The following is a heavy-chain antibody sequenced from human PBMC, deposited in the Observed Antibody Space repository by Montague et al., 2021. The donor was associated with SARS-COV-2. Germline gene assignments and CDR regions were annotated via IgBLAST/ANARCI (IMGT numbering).Heavy chain of an antibody. CDR1: GGSISSYY. Sequence: SETLSLTCTVSGGSISSYYWSWIRQPPGKGLEWIGYIYYSGSTNYNPSLKSRVTISVGTSKNQFSLKLSSVTAADTAVYYCARGLRRYSSGKTPFLHSEMDVWGQGTTVTVSS. V-gene: IGHV4-59*01. CDR2: IYYSGST. CDR3: ARGLRRYSSGKTPFLHSEMDV. D-gene: IGHD6-19*01. J-gene: IGHJ6*02.